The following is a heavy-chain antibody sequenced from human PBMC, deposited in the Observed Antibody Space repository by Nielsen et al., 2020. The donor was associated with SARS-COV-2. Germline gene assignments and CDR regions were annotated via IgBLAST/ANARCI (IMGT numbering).Heavy chain of an antibody. V-gene: IGHV1-69*06. CDR1: GGTFSSYA. D-gene: IGHD3-3*01. Sequence: SVKVSCKASGGTFSSYAISWVRQAPGQGLEWMGGIIPIFGTANYAQKFQGRVTITADKSTSTAYMELRSLRSDDTAVYYCARDRVFGVVITGYYYYYGMDVWGQGTTVTVSS. CDR3: ARDRVFGVVITGYYYYYGMDV. CDR2: IIPIFGTA. J-gene: IGHJ6*02.